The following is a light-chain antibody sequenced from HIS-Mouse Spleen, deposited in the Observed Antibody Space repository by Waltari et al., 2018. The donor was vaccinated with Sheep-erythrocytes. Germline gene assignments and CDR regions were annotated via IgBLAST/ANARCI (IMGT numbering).Light chain of an antibody. V-gene: IGKV4-1*01. CDR2: WAS. J-gene: IGKJ4*01. CDR3: QQYYSTLLT. CDR1: PSVLYSSNNKNY. Sequence: DIVMTQSPDSLAVSLGERATINCKSSPSVLYSSNNKNYLAWYQQKPGQPHKLLIYWASTRESGVPDRFSGSGSGTDFTLTISSLQAEDVAVYYCQQYYSTLLTFGGGTKVEIK.